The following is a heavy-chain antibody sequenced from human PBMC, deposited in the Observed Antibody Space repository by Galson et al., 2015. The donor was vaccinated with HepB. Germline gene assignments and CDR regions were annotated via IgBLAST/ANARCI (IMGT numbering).Heavy chain of an antibody. CDR1: GFTFSRYS. D-gene: IGHD3-22*01. V-gene: IGHV3-21*01. J-gene: IGHJ6*03. CDR3: ARDMDDSSGYYSGYYYYYMDV. CDR2: ISSSSSYI. Sequence: SLRLSCAASGFTFSRYSMNWVRQAPGKGLEWVSSISSSSSYIYYADSVKRRFTISRDNAKNSLYLQINSLRAEDTAVYYCARDMDDSSGYYSGYYYYYMDVWGKGTTVTVSS.